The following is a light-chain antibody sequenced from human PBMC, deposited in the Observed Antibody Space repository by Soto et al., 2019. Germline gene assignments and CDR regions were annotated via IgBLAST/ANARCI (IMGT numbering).Light chain of an antibody. Sequence: EFVLTQSPGTLSLSPGERATLSCRASQSVSSSSLAWYQQKPGQAPRLLISGASSRDTGIPDRFSGSGSGTDFTLTISRLEPEDFAVYYCQQYGTSQFTFGPGTKVDIK. V-gene: IGKV3-20*01. J-gene: IGKJ3*01. CDR3: QQYGTSQFT. CDR1: QSVSSSS. CDR2: GAS.